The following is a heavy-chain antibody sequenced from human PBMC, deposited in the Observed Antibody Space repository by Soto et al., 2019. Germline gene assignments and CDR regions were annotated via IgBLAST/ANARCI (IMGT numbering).Heavy chain of an antibody. CDR2: ISGSGGST. Sequence: EVQLLESGGGLVQPGGSLRFSCAAPGFTFSSYAWNWVRRAPGKGLEWVSVISGSGGSTYYADSVKGRFTISGDNSKNTLYLQMNSLRAEDTAVYYCASRSSGWYFEYWGQGTLVTVSS. J-gene: IGHJ4*02. CDR1: GFTFSSYA. CDR3: ASRSSGWYFEY. D-gene: IGHD6-19*01. V-gene: IGHV3-23*01.